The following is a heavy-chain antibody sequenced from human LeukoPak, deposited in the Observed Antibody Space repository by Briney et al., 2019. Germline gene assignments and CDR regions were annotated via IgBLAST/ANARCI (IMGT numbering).Heavy chain of an antibody. CDR2: TYYRSKWYT. Sequence: SQTLSLTCAISGDSLSNNRGAWNWIRQSPSRGLEWLGRTYYRSKWYTDYAVSVRGRISIIPETSKNEFSLQLTFVTPEDSAVYYCARGEAGAQGAFDIWGQGTMVTVSS. J-gene: IGHJ3*02. CDR1: GDSLSNNRGA. V-gene: IGHV6-1*01. CDR3: ARGEAGAQGAFDI. D-gene: IGHD6-13*01.